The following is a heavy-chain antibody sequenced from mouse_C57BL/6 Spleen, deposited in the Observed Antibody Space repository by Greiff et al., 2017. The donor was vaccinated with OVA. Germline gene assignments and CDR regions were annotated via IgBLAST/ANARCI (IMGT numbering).Heavy chain of an antibody. D-gene: IGHD4-1*01. V-gene: IGHV1-82*01. CDR1: GYAFSSSW. CDR2: IYPGDGDT. Sequence: QVQLQQSGPELVKPGASVKISCKASGYAFSSSWMNWVKQRPGKGLEWIGRIYPGDGDTNYNGKFKGKATLTADESSSTAYMQLSSLTSEDSAVYFCAINWEGAWFAYWGQGTLVTVSA. J-gene: IGHJ3*01. CDR3: AINWEGAWFAY.